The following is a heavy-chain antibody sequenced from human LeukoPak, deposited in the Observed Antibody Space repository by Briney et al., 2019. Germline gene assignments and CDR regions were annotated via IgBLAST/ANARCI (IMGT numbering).Heavy chain of an antibody. Sequence: GASVKVSCKVSGYTLTELSMHWVRQAPGKGLEWMGGFDPEDGETIYAQKFQGRVTMTEDTSTDTAYMELSSLRSEDTAVYYCAREELPRRLRYCSGGSCYSLVDYWGQGTLVTVSS. CDR3: AREELPRRLRYCSGGSCYSLVDY. V-gene: IGHV1-24*01. D-gene: IGHD2-15*01. J-gene: IGHJ4*02. CDR2: FDPEDGET. CDR1: GYTLTELS.